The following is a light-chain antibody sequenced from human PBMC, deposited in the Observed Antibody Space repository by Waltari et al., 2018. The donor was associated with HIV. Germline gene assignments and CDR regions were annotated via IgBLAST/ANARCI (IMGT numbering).Light chain of an antibody. V-gene: IGLV1-47*01. Sequence: QSVLTQPPSASGTPGQRVTISCFGGTSNVESNYVYWYQQVPGTTPKLLIYMKHERPSGVPDRFSGSKSGTSASLAVSGLRSEDEAAYYCAVWDDSLNGLVFGGGTKLTVL. CDR3: AVWDDSLNGLV. CDR2: MKH. J-gene: IGLJ2*01. CDR1: TSNVESNY.